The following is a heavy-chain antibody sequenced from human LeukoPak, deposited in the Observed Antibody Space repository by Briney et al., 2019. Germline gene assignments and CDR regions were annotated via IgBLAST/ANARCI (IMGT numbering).Heavy chain of an antibody. V-gene: IGHV3-23*01. CDR3: AKGPLTIFGVVIDLYFDY. Sequence: PGGSLRLSCAGSGFTFSSDAMSWVRQAPGKGLEWVSAISGSGGSTYYADSVKGRFTISRDNSKNTLYLQMNSLRAEDTAVYYCAKGPLTIFGVVIDLYFDYWGQGTLVTVSS. J-gene: IGHJ4*02. CDR1: GFTFSSDA. D-gene: IGHD3-3*01. CDR2: ISGSGGST.